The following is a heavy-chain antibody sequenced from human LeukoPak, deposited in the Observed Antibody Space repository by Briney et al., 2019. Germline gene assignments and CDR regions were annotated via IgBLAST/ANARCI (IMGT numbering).Heavy chain of an antibody. V-gene: IGHV4-59*02. CDR2: IYFTGST. CDR1: GGSVSGYH. CDR3: ARVTAAGGGFDH. D-gene: IGHD2-15*01. Sequence: SETLSLTCTVSGGSVSGYHWSWIRQPPGQGLECIGHIYFTGSTTYNPSLESRVTISVDTSQNQFSLSPTSVTSADTAVYYCARVTAAGGGFDHWGQGTLVTVSS. J-gene: IGHJ4*02.